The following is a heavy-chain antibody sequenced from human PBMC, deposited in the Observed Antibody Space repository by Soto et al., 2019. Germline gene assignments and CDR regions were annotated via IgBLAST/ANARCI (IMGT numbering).Heavy chain of an antibody. D-gene: IGHD3-10*01. CDR3: ARGRLVRGVITRPYYYGMDV. Sequence: SETLCLTCAVYGGSFSGYYWTWIRQPPGTGLEWIGEINHSGSTNYNPSLKSRVTISVDTSKNQFSLKLSSVTAADTAVYYCARGRLVRGVITRPYYYGMDVWGQGTTVTVSS. CDR1: GGSFSGYY. V-gene: IGHV4-34*01. J-gene: IGHJ6*02. CDR2: INHSGST.